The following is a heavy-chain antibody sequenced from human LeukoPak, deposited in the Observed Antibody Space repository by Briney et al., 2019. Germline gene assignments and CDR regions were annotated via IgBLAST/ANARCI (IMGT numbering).Heavy chain of an antibody. CDR3: ARESQIAVSGALSH. CDR1: GFTFDDYV. J-gene: IGHJ4*02. V-gene: IGHV3-20*04. CDR2: INWDGGST. Sequence: GGSLRLSCAASGFTFDDYVMTWVRQAPGKGLEWVSGINWDGGSTGYADSVKGRFTISRDNAKNSLYLQINSLRADDTALYYCARESQIAVSGALSHWGQGILVTVSS. D-gene: IGHD6-19*01.